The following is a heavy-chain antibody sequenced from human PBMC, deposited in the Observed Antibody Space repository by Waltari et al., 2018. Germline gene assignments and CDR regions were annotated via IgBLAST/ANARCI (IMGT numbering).Heavy chain of an antibody. Sequence: EVQLVESGGGLVQTGEYLRLYCAASGFSYSNYWMMWVRQAPGKGLEWVANIKYDGSESYYVDSVKGRFTISRDNAKNSLFLQMNSLRADDTGVYFCARNGNWDFDYWGQGTLVTVSS. CDR2: IKYDGSES. V-gene: IGHV3-7*01. CDR3: ARNGNWDFDY. D-gene: IGHD7-27*01. CDR1: GFSYSNYW. J-gene: IGHJ4*02.